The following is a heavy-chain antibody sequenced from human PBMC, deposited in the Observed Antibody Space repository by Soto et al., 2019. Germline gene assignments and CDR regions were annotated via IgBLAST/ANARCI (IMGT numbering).Heavy chain of an antibody. Sequence: PGGSLRLSCAASGFTFSSYDMHWVRQPTGKGLEWVSAIGTAGDTYYAGSVKGRFTISRENAKNPFYLQMNSLRAEDTAVYYCARDPSINTAYAFDIWGQGTMVTVSS. CDR1: GFTFSSYD. CDR3: ARDPSINTAYAFDI. J-gene: IGHJ3*02. CDR2: IGTAGDT. D-gene: IGHD3-22*01. V-gene: IGHV3-13*01.